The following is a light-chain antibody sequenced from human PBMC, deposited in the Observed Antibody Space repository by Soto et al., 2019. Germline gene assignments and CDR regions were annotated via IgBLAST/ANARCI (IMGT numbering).Light chain of an antibody. CDR2: EVS. V-gene: IGLV2-14*01. CDR3: ISYTSSSSSYV. J-gene: IGLJ1*01. CDR1: SSDVGGYNY. Sequence: QSVLTQPASVSGSPGQSITISCTGTSSDVGGYNYVSWYQQHPGKAPKLMIYEVSNRPSGVSNRFSDSKSGNTASLTISGLQAEDEADYYCISYTSSSSSYVFGTGTKVTVL.